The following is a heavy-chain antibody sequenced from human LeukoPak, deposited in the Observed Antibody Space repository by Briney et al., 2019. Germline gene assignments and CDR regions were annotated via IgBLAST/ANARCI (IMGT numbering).Heavy chain of an antibody. V-gene: IGHV3-30*18. CDR1: GFTFSSYG. Sequence: GRSLRLSCAASGFTFSSYGMHWVRQAPGKGLEWVAVISYDGSNKYYADSVKGRFTISRDNSKNTLYLQMNSLRAEDTAVYHCAKGSSGGRPYYFDSWGQGTLVAVSS. D-gene: IGHD2-15*01. CDR3: AKGSSGGRPYYFDS. J-gene: IGHJ4*02. CDR2: ISYDGSNK.